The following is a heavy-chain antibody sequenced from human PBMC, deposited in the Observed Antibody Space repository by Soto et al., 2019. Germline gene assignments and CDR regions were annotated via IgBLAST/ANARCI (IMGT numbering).Heavy chain of an antibody. Sequence: QVQLVQSGAEVKKPGASVKVSCKASGYTFTSYAMHWVRQAPGQRLEWMGWINAGNGNTKYSQKFQGRVTITRDTSASTAYMELSSLRSVDTAVYYCARGEFLSYDDYWGQGTLVTLSS. CDR1: GYTFTSYA. V-gene: IGHV1-3*01. CDR3: ARGEFLSYDDY. J-gene: IGHJ4*02. D-gene: IGHD3-16*01. CDR2: INAGNGNT.